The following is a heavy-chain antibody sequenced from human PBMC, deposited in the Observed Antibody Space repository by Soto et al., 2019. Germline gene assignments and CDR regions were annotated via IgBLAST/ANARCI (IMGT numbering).Heavy chain of an antibody. J-gene: IGHJ4*02. D-gene: IGHD2-15*01. CDR3: ARAHYCSAGSPCYFDY. Sequence: QVQLQESGPGLVKPSGTLSLTCAVSGGSISSSNWWSWVRQPPGKGLEWMGEIYHSGSTNYNPSLKSRVTISVDKSKNQCSLKLSSVTAADTAVYYCARAHYCSAGSPCYFDYWGQGTLVTVSS. CDR1: GGSISSSNW. CDR2: IYHSGST. V-gene: IGHV4-4*02.